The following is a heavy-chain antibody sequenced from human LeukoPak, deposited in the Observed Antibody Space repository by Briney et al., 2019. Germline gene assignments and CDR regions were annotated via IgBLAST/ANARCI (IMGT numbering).Heavy chain of an antibody. CDR3: ARTNFLYCSSTTCLFDY. CDR2: INPNSGDT. V-gene: IGHV1-2*02. J-gene: IGHJ4*02. Sequence: ASVKVSCKASGYTFTDYYMHWVRQAPGQGLEWMGWINPNSGDTNYAQKFQGRVTMTRDTSISTAHMELSRLRSDDTAVYYCARTNFLYCSSTTCLFDYWGQGTLVIVSS. D-gene: IGHD2-2*01. CDR1: GYTFTDYY.